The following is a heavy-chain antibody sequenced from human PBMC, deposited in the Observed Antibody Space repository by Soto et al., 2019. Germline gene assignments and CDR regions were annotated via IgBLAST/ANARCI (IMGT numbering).Heavy chain of an antibody. Sequence: SGPTLVNPTETLTLTCTVSGFSLTTGKMGVSWIRQPPGKALEWLAHIFSDNERSYSTSLQGRLTISKDTSGSQVVLSMTNVDPVDTATYYCARMNVDSYQFYYAMDVWGQGTTVTAP. J-gene: IGHJ6*02. V-gene: IGHV2-26*01. CDR1: GFSLTTGKMG. CDR2: IFSDNER. CDR3: ARMNVDSYQFYYAMDV. D-gene: IGHD4-17*01.